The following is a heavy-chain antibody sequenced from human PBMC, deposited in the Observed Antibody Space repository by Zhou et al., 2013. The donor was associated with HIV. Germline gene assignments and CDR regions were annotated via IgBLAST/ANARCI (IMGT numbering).Heavy chain of an antibody. J-gene: IGHJ2*01. CDR2: IIPIFGTA. CDR3: ARVEGGGSHSLSLNWYFDL. Sequence: QVQLVQSGAEVKKPGSSVKVSCKASGGTFSSYAISWVRQAPGQGLEWMGGIIPIFGTANYAQKFQGRVTITTDESTSTAYMELSSLRSEDTAVYYCARVEGGGSHSLSLNWYFDLWGRGTLVTVSS. D-gene: IGHD1-1*01. CDR1: GGTFSSYA. V-gene: IGHV1-69*05.